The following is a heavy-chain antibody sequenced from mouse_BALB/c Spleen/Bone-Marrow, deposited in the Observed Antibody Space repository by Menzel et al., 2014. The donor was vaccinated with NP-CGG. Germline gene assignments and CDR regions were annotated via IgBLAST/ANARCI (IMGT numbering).Heavy chain of an antibody. V-gene: IGHV2-6-7*01. J-gene: IGHJ4*01. CDR3: ARPTMITDYAMDY. D-gene: IGHD2-4*01. CDR1: GFSLTGYG. Sequence: QVQLQQPGPGLMAPSQSLSITCTVSGFSLTGYGVNWVRQPPGKGLEWLGMIWGDGSTDYNSALKSRLSISKDNSKSQVFLKMNSLQTDDTANYYCARPTMITDYAMDYWGQGTSVTVSS. CDR2: IWGDGST.